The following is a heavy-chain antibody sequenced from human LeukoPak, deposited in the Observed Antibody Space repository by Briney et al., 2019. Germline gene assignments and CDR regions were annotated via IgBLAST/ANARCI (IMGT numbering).Heavy chain of an antibody. Sequence: GGSLRLSCAASGFTFSSYEMNWVRQAPGKGLQLVSYISSSGSTIYYADSVKGRFTISRDNAKNSLYLQMTSLRVEDTAVYYCARDGYYGSGSYDYWGQGTLVTVSS. D-gene: IGHD3-10*01. J-gene: IGHJ4*02. CDR2: ISSSGSTI. V-gene: IGHV3-48*03. CDR1: GFTFSSYE. CDR3: ARDGYYGSGSYDY.